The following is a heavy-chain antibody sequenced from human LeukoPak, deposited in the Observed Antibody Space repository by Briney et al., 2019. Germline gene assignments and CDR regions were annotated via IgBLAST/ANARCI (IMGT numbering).Heavy chain of an antibody. D-gene: IGHD6-13*01. CDR2: IYYSGST. CDR1: GGSISSSSYY. V-gene: IGHV4-39*01. Sequence: SETLSLTCTVSGGSISSSSYYWGWVRQPPGRGREWIVSIYYSGSTYYNPSLKSRVTISVDTSKNQFSLKLSSVTAADTAVYYCARLHSSSWYGDYWGQGTLVTVSS. J-gene: IGHJ4*02. CDR3: ARLHSSSWYGDY.